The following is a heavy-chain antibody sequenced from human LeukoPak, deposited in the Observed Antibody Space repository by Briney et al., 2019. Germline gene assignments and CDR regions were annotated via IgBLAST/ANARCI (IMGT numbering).Heavy chain of an antibody. CDR2: IWYDGSNK. Sequence: PGGSLRLSCAASGFTFSSYGMHWVRQAPGKGLEWVAVIWYDGSNKYYADSVKGRFTISRDNSKNTLYLQMNSLRAEDTAVYYCAREVGDGYNFFDYWGRGTLVTVSS. CDR3: AREVGDGYNFFDY. D-gene: IGHD5-24*01. V-gene: IGHV3-33*01. CDR1: GFTFSSYG. J-gene: IGHJ4*02.